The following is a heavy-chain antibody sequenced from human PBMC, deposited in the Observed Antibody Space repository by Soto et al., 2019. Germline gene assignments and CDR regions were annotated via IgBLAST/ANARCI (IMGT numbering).Heavy chain of an antibody. J-gene: IGHJ4*02. Sequence: PSETLSLTCTVSGGSISSSSYFWGWIRQPPGKGLEWIGSIYYSGGTYYNPSLKSRVTMSIDTSKNQFSLKLSSVTAADTAVYYCARDNPPRYWGQGSLVTVSS. V-gene: IGHV4-39*07. CDR3: ARDNPPRY. CDR1: GGSISSSSYF. CDR2: IYYSGGT.